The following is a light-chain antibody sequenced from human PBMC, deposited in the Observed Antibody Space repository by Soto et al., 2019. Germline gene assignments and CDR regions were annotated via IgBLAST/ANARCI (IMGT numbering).Light chain of an antibody. Sequence: EILMTQSPSTLSVSPWERSRLSFRASQSVGSDLAWYQQKPGQAPRLLIYGASSRATGIPDRFSGSGSGTDFTLTISRLEPEDFAVYYCQQYGSSPITFGQGTRLEIK. V-gene: IGKV3-20*01. CDR1: QSVGSD. J-gene: IGKJ5*01. CDR3: QQYGSSPIT. CDR2: GAS.